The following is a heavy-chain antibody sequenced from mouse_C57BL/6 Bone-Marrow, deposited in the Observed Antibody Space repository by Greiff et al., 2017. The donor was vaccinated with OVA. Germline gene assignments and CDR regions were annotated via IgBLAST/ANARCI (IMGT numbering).Heavy chain of an antibody. CDR2: IYPGDGDT. D-gene: IGHD2-4*01. CDR3: ARNDYNVGG. J-gene: IGHJ2*01. V-gene: IGHV1-82*01. CDR1: GYAFSSSW. Sequence: QVQLQQSGPELVKPGASVKISCTASGYAFSSSWMNWVRQRPGKGLEWIGRIYPGDGDTTYNGKLKGKATLTADKSSSTAYMQLSSLTSEDSAVYVCARNDYNVGGWGKGTTLTVAS.